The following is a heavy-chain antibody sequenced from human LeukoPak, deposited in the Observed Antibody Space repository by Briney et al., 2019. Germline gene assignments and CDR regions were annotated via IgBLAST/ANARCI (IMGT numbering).Heavy chain of an antibody. J-gene: IGHJ3*02. CDR1: GFTFSSYG. CDR2: ISSNGGST. Sequence: GGSLRLSCSASGFTFSSYGMHWVRQAPGKGLEYVSAISSNGGSTYYADSVKGRFTISRDNSKNTLYLQMSSLRAEDTAVYYCVKALGVAGTVAFDIWGQGTMVTVSS. D-gene: IGHD6-19*01. V-gene: IGHV3-64D*06. CDR3: VKALGVAGTVAFDI.